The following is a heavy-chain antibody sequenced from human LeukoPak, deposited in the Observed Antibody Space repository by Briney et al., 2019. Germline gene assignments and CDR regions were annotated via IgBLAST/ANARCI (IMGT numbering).Heavy chain of an antibody. V-gene: IGHV1-8*01. J-gene: IGHJ5*02. CDR3: ARQPDTENWFDP. CDR1: GYTFTSYD. CDR2: MNPNSGNT. D-gene: IGHD5-18*01. Sequence: ASVKVSCKVSGYTFTSYDINWVRQATGQGLEWMGWMNPNSGNTGYAQKFQGRVTMTRNTSISTAYMELISLRSEDTAVYYCARQPDTENWFDPWGQGTLVTVSS.